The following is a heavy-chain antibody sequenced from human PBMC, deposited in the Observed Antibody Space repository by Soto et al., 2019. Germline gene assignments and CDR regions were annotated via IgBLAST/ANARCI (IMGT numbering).Heavy chain of an antibody. D-gene: IGHD6-6*01. CDR2: IYYSGST. Sequence: PSETLSLTCNVSNGSISSSGYYWSWIRHHPGQGLDWIGYIYYSGSTYYNPSLKSRVTISVDTSKNQFSLKLGSVTAADTAMYYCAGGSSKSWFDPWGQGTLVTVSS. CDR3: AGGSSKSWFDP. CDR1: NGSISSSGYY. V-gene: IGHV4-31*03. J-gene: IGHJ5*02.